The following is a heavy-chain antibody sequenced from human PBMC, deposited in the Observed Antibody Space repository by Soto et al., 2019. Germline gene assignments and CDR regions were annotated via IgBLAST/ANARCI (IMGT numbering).Heavy chain of an antibody. J-gene: IGHJ3*02. CDR3: ARGDKATENDDAFDI. D-gene: IGHD5-18*01. V-gene: IGHV5-10-1*01. Sequence: ASLKISGKGCGYRFTSYWISWVRQMPGKGLEWMGSIDPSDSYTNYSPSFQGHVTISADKSISTAYLQWSSLKASDTAMYYCARGDKATENDDAFDIWGQGTMVTGSS. CDR2: IDPSDSYT. CDR1: GYRFTSYW.